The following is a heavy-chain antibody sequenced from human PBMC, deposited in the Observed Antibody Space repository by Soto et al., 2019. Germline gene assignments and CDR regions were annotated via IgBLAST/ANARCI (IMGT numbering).Heavy chain of an antibody. Sequence: QVQLQQWGAGLLKPSETLSLTCAVYGGSFSGYYWSWIRQPPGKGLEWIGEINHSGSTNYNPSLKRRVTISVDTSKNQFSLKLSSVTAADTAVYYCARLSLDNWNPGVDYWGQGTLVTVSS. J-gene: IGHJ4*02. V-gene: IGHV4-34*01. CDR3: ARLSLDNWNPGVDY. CDR1: GGSFSGYY. CDR2: INHSGST. D-gene: IGHD1-20*01.